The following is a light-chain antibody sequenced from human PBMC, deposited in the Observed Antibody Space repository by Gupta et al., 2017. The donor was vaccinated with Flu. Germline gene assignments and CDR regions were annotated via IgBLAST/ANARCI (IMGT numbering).Light chain of an antibody. CDR1: QSVSSN. Sequence: GTLSVSPGERATLSCRASQSVSSNLAWYQQKPGQAPRLLIYGASTRATGIPARFSGSGSGTEFTLTISSLQSEDFAVYYCQQYNNWPPVTFGGGTKVEIK. J-gene: IGKJ4*01. CDR2: GAS. V-gene: IGKV3-15*01. CDR3: QQYNNWPPVT.